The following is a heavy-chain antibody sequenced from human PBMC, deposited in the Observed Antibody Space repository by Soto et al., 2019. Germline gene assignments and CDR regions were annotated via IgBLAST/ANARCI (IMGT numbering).Heavy chain of an antibody. CDR1: GFTFSSYG. D-gene: IGHD3-22*01. V-gene: IGHV3-33*01. CDR2: IWYDGSNK. J-gene: IGHJ4*02. CDR3: ARDTDSSGSHGDY. Sequence: QVQLVESGGGVVQPGRSLRLSCAASGFTFSSYGMHWVRQAPGKGLEWVAVIWYDGSNKYYADSVKGRFTISRDNXKNTLYLQMNSLRAEDTAVYYCARDTDSSGSHGDYWGQGTLVTVSS.